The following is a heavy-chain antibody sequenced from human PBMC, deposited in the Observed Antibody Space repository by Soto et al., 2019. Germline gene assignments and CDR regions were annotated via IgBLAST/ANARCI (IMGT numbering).Heavy chain of an antibody. D-gene: IGHD3-10*01. V-gene: IGHV4-39*01. CDR2: IYYSGST. J-gene: IGHJ5*02. Sequence: QLQLQESGPGLVKPSETLFLTCTVSGGSISSSTYYWGWIRQPPGKGLEWIGSIYYSGSTYYNPSLESRVTISVDTSKNQFSLKLSSVPAADTAVYYCARLGVLLWFGEVQVEHWFDPWGQGTLVTVSS. CDR1: GGSISSSTYY. CDR3: ARLGVLLWFGEVQVEHWFDP.